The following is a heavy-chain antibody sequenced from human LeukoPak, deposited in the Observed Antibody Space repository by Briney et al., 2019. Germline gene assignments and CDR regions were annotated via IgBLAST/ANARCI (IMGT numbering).Heavy chain of an antibody. CDR3: ARVSKSSSWYGVNQPPSADFDY. J-gene: IGHJ4*02. CDR2: INGNGGNT. Sequence: GGSLRLSCAASGFTFSNYAMNWVRQAPGKGLKWVSAINGNGGNTYYAASVKGRFTISRDNSKNTLYLQMNSLRAEDTAVYYCARVSKSSSWYGVNQPPSADFDYWGQGTLVTVSS. V-gene: IGHV3-23*01. D-gene: IGHD6-13*01. CDR1: GFTFSNYA.